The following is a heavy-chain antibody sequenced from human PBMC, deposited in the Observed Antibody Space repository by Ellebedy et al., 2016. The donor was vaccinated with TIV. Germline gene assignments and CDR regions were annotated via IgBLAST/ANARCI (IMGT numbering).Heavy chain of an antibody. CDR2: INPNSGGT. D-gene: IGHD2-2*02. CDR1: GYTFTGYY. V-gene: IGHV1-2*02. J-gene: IGHJ4*02. CDR3: ARERRSSTSCYTFDY. Sequence: ASVKVSXKASGYTFTGYYMHWVRQAPGQGLEWMGWINPNSGGTNYAQKFQGRVTMTRDTSITTAYMELSRLRSDDTAVYYCARERRSSTSCYTFDYWGQGTLVTVSS.